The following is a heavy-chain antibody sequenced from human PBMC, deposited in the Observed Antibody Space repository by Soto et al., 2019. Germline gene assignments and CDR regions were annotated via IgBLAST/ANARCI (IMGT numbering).Heavy chain of an antibody. D-gene: IGHD5-18*01. CDR3: ARDAIGGYSYGFWDAFDI. CDR1: GYTFTSYG. V-gene: IGHV1-18*01. Sequence: QVQLVQSGAEVKKPGASVKVSCKASGYTFTSYGISWVRQAPGQGLEWMGWISAYNGNTNYAQKLQGRVTMTTDTSTSTAYMELRSLRSDDTAVYYCARDAIGGYSYGFWDAFDIWGQGTMVTVSS. CDR2: ISAYNGNT. J-gene: IGHJ3*02.